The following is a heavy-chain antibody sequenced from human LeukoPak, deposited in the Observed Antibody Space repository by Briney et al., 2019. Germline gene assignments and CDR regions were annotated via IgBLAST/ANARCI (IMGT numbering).Heavy chain of an antibody. CDR1: GYSFSNSW. J-gene: IGHJ5*02. CDR3: ARLAAITGWFDP. Sequence: GESLKISCKGSGYSFSNSWIGWVRQLPGKGLEWMGIIYPGDSDTRYSPSFQGQVTISADKSISTAYLQWGSLKASDTAMYYCARLAAITGWFDPWGQGTLVTVSS. V-gene: IGHV5-51*01. CDR2: IYPGDSDT. D-gene: IGHD5-12*01.